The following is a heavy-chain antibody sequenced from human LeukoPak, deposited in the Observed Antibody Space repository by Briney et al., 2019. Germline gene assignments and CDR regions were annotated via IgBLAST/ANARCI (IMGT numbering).Heavy chain of an antibody. V-gene: IGHV1-69*13. CDR3: AISIVGATIPLDYYYMDV. CDR1: GGTFSSYA. CDR2: IIPIFGTA. Sequence: SVKVSCKASGGTFSSYAISWVRQAPGQGLEWMGGIIPIFGTANYAQKFQGRVTITADESTSTAYMELSSLRSEDTAVYYCAISIVGATIPLDYYYMDVRGKGTTVTISS. D-gene: IGHD1-26*01. J-gene: IGHJ6*03.